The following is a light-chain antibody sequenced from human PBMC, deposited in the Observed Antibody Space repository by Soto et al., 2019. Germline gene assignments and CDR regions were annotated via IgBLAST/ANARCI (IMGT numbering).Light chain of an antibody. J-gene: IGKJ5*01. V-gene: IGKV2-28*01. Sequence: DIVMTQSPISLPVTPGEPASISCRSSQSLLHSNGYNYLDWYLQKPGQSPQLLIYLGSNRASGVPDRFSGSGSGTDFTLKISRVEAEDVGVYYCMQGVQTPPITFGQGTRLEI. CDR2: LGS. CDR1: QSLLHSNGYNY. CDR3: MQGVQTPPIT.